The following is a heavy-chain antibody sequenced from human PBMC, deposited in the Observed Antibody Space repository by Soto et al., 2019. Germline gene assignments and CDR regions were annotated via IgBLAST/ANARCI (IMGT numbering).Heavy chain of an antibody. CDR2: IKSKSDGETT. J-gene: IGHJ6*04. CDR1: GLSVSNAW. D-gene: IGHD4-4*01. Sequence: GGSLRLSCAGSGLSVSNAWMTWIRQTPGKGLDYIGHIKSKSDGETTDLAAPVKGRFSISRDDSKNTLYLQMNSLQTEDTAVYYCNTWGEGTTVRDVWGKGTTVTVSS. CDR3: NTWGEGTTVRDV. V-gene: IGHV3-15*01.